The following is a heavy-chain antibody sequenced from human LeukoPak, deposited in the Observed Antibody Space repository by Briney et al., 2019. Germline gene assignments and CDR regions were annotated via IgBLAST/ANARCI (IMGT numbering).Heavy chain of an antibody. CDR3: AKIGLIVVVVAADSDY. D-gene: IGHD2-15*01. CDR2: ISYDGSNK. Sequence: GRSLRLSCAPSGFTFSSYGMHWVRQAPGKGLEWVAAISYDGSNKYYADSVKGRFTISRDNSKNTLYLQMNSLRAEDTAVYYCAKIGLIVVVVAADSDYWGQGTLVTVSS. CDR1: GFTFSSYG. V-gene: IGHV3-30*18. J-gene: IGHJ4*02.